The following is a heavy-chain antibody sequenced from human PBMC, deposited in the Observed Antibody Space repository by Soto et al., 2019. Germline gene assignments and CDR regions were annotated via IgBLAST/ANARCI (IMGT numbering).Heavy chain of an antibody. CDR3: SSPPVTAIHSAEYYFDY. D-gene: IGHD2-21*02. CDR1: GFTFRSYG. V-gene: IGHV3-30*02. Sequence: PGGSLRLSCAASGFTFRSYGMHWVRQASGKGLEWVSIIWYDGSNKYYADSGEGRFTISRDNSKNTLYLQMNSLRAEDTAVYYCSSPPVTAIHSAEYYFDYWGQGTLVTVSS. J-gene: IGHJ4*02. CDR2: IWYDGSNK.